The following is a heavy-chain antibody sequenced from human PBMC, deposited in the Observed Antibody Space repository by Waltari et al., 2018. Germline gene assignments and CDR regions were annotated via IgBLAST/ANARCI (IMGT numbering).Heavy chain of an antibody. D-gene: IGHD1-1*01. CDR2: IYTSGST. CDR1: GGAISSYY. J-gene: IGHJ6*03. CDR3: ARMGETGIIHYYYYMDV. Sequence: QVQLQESGPGLVKPSETLSLTCTVSGGAISSYYWSWHRPPDGKGLEWIGRIYTSGSTNYNPSLKSRVTMSVDTSKNQFSLKLSSVTAADTAVYYCARMGETGIIHYYYYMDVWGKGTTVTISS. V-gene: IGHV4-4*07.